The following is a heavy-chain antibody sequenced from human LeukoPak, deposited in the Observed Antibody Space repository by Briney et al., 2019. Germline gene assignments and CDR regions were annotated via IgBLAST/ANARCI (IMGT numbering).Heavy chain of an antibody. J-gene: IGHJ5*02. CDR1: GFTFSSYG. V-gene: IGHV3-30*02. CDR2: IRYDGSNK. Sequence: GGSLRLSCAASGFTFSSYGMHWVRQAPGKGLEWVAFIRYDGSNKYYADSVKGRFTISRDNAKNSLYLQMNSLRAEDTAVYYCARDNGDSSGWYFLNWFDPWGQGTLVTVSS. CDR3: ARDNGDSSGWYFLNWFDP. D-gene: IGHD6-19*01.